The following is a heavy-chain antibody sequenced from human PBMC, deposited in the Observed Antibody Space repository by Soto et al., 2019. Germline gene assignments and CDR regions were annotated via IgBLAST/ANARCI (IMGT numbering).Heavy chain of an antibody. CDR3: ARVRNYYGSGSRHYFDY. CDR2: INHSGST. V-gene: IGHV4-34*01. CDR1: GGSFSGYY. D-gene: IGHD3-10*01. Sequence: SETLSLTCAVYGGSFSGYYWSWIRQPPGKGLEWIGEINHSGSTNYNPSLKSRVTISVDTSKNQFSPKLSSVTAADTSVCYFARVRNYYGSGSRHYFDYWGQGTLVTVSS. J-gene: IGHJ4*02.